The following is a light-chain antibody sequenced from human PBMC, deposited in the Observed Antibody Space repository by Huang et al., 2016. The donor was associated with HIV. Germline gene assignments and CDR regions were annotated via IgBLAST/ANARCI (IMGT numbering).Light chain of an antibody. CDR1: QSISSW. CDR2: KAS. CDR3: QQYNRYSYT. J-gene: IGKJ2*01. V-gene: IGKV1-5*03. Sequence: DIQLTQSPSTLSASVGDRVPITCRASQSISSWLAWYQQKPGKAPKVLIYKASSLESWVPSRFSGSGSGTEFTLTISSLQPDDFATYYCQQYNRYSYTFGQGTNLEIK.